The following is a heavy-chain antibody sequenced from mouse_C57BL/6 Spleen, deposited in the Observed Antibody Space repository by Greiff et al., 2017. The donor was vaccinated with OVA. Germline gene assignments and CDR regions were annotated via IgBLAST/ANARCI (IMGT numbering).Heavy chain of an antibody. V-gene: IGHV1-55*01. D-gene: IGHD2-5*01. CDR3: ARRRYSNYGGLYYFDY. Sequence: QVQLQQPGAELVKPGASVKMSCKASGYTFTSYWITWVKQRPGQGLEWIGDIYPGSGSTNYNEKFKSKATLTVDTSSSTAYMQLSSLTSEDSAIYYCARRRYSNYGGLYYFDYWGQGTTLTVSS. CDR1: GYTFTSYW. CDR2: IYPGSGST. J-gene: IGHJ2*01.